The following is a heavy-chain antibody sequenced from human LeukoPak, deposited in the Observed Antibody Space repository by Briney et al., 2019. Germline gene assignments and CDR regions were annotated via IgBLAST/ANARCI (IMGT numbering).Heavy chain of an antibody. Sequence: GGSLRLSCAASGFTFSSYWMHWVRQAPGKGLVWVSRINTDGSSTSYADSVKGRFTISRDNAKNTLYLQMNSLRAEDTAVYYCAREGTIFGYNWFDPWGQGTLVTVSS. CDR3: AREGTIFGYNWFDP. V-gene: IGHV3-74*01. J-gene: IGHJ5*02. D-gene: IGHD3-3*01. CDR1: GFTFSSYW. CDR2: INTDGSST.